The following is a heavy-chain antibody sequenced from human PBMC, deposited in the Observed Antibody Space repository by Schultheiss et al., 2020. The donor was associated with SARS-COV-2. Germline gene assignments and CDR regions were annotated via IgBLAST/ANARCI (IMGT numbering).Heavy chain of an antibody. CDR3: ARGGSFVVVVADYYMDV. CDR2: TYYRSKWYN. Sequence: SETLSLTCAISGDSVSSNSATWNWIRQSPSRGLEWVGRTYYRSKWYNDSIASVKSRISINPDTSKNQFSMQLHSVTPEDTAVYYCARGGSFVVVVADYYMDVWGKGTTVTVSS. V-gene: IGHV6-1*01. CDR1: GDSVSSNSAT. D-gene: IGHD2-15*01. J-gene: IGHJ6*03.